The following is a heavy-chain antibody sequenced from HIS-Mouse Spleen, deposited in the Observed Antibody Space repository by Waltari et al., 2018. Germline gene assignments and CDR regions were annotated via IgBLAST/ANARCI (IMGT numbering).Heavy chain of an antibody. D-gene: IGHD3-10*01. Sequence: QVQLVESGGGVVQPGRALRLSFAAFVFIFSSYALHWVRQAPGKGLEWVAVISYDGSNKYYADSVKGRFTISRDNSKNTLYLQMNSLRAEDTAVYYCARVTGGGYWGQGTLVTVSS. CDR1: VFIFSSYA. CDR3: ARVTGGGY. J-gene: IGHJ4*02. CDR2: ISYDGSNK. V-gene: IGHV3-30-3*01.